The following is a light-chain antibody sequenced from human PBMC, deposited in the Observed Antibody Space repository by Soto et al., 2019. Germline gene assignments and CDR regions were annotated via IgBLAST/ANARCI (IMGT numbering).Light chain of an antibody. CDR3: GTWDDSLSAVV. CDR1: SSNIGVKS. V-gene: IGLV1-51*01. CDR2: DNS. Sequence: QSVLTQPPSVSAAPGQKVTISCSGSSSNIGVKSVSWYQQLPRTAPKLLIYDNSERPSGIPARFSAAKSGTSATLGITGLQTGDEADYYCGTWDDSLSAVVFGGGTKLTVL. J-gene: IGLJ2*01.